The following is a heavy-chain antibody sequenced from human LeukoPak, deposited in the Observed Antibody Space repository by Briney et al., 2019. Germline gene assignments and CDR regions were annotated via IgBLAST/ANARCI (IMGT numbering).Heavy chain of an antibody. Sequence: GGSLRLSCAASGFTFSNAWMNWVRQAPGKGLEWVGRIKSKTDGGTTDYAEPVKGRFTISRDDSKNTLYLQMNSLKTEDTAVYYCTAFYYYDSSGYLNWFGPWGQGTLVTVSS. CDR1: GFTFSNAW. CDR3: TAFYYYDSSGYLNWFGP. CDR2: IKSKTDGGTT. J-gene: IGHJ5*02. D-gene: IGHD3-22*01. V-gene: IGHV3-15*01.